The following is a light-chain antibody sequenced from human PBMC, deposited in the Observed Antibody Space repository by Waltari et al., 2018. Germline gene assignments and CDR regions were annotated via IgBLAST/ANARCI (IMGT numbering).Light chain of an antibody. V-gene: IGKV1-5*01. CDR2: DAS. CDR1: QSSNSW. Sequence: DIHMTQSPSTLSAFVGDRVTITCRASQSSNSWLAWYQQKPGKAPKLLIYDASGLQSGVPSRFSGSGSGTDFTLTISSLQPDDFATYYCQQTDTTPWTFGQGTRLEIK. CDR3: QQTDTTPWT. J-gene: IGKJ1*01.